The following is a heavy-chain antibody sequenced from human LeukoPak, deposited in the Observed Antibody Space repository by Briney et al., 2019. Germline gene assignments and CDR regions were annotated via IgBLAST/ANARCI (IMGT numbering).Heavy chain of an antibody. CDR2: INHSGST. CDR1: GGSFSGYY. CDR3: ARSLITMVRGVRKRNYFDY. D-gene: IGHD3-10*01. V-gene: IGHV4-34*01. Sequence: KSSETLSLTCAVYGGSFSGYYWSWIRQPPAKGLEWIGEINHSGSTNYNPSLKSRVTISVDTSKNQFSLKLSSVTAADTAVYYCARSLITMVRGVRKRNYFDYWGQGTLVTVSS. J-gene: IGHJ4*02.